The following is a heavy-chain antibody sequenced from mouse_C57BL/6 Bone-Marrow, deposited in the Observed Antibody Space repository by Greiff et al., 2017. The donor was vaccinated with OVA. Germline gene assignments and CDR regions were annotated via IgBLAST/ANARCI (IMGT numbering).Heavy chain of an antibody. D-gene: IGHD1-1*01. CDR3: TAPHTDYFDY. V-gene: IGHV14-4*01. J-gene: IGHJ2*01. Sequence: VHVKQSGAELVRPGASVKLSCTASGFNIKDDYMHWVKQRPEQGLEWIGWIDPENGDTEYASKFQGKATITADTSSNTAYLQLSSLTSEDTAVYYCTAPHTDYFDYWGQGTTLTVSP. CDR1: GFNIKDDY. CDR2: IDPENGDT.